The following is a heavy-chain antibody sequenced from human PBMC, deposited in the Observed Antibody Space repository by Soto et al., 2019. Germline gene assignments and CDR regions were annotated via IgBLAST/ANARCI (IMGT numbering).Heavy chain of an antibody. J-gene: IGHJ3*01. CDR2: ISSIGTSP. D-gene: IGHD3-10*01. Sequence: PGGSLRLSCTASGFSSSTYEMIWVRQAPGKGLEWVSRISSIGTSPYYADSVKGRFTVSRDTAKNSLYLQMNNLRTDDTALYYCARDGNRGPSDALDVWGQGTMVPSPQ. CDR1: GFSSSTYE. CDR3: ARDGNRGPSDALDV. V-gene: IGHV3-48*03.